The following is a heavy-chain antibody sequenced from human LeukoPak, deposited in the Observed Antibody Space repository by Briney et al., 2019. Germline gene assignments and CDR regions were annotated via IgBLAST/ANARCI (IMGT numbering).Heavy chain of an antibody. CDR1: GFTFSSYW. J-gene: IGHJ4*02. Sequence: GGSLRLSCAASGFTFSSYWMHWVRQAPGTGLVWISRINTDGSTTHYADSVKGRFTISRDNAKNTLSLQMNSLRAEDTAVYYCARDLKWEPDYWGQGTLVTVSS. CDR2: INTDGSTT. CDR3: ARDLKWEPDY. V-gene: IGHV3-74*01. D-gene: IGHD1-26*01.